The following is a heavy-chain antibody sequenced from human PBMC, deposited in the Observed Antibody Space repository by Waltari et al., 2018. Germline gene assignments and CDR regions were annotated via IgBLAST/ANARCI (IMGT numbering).Heavy chain of an antibody. V-gene: IGHV1-69*01. J-gene: IGHJ6*02. D-gene: IGHD3-3*01. CDR1: GGTFSSYA. Sequence: QVQLVQSGAEVKKPGSSVKVSCKASGGTFSSYAISWVRPAPGQGLGWMGGIIPIFGTANYAQKFQGRVTITADESTSTAYMELSSLRSEDTAVYYCARGPITIFGVAAYYYYGMDVWGQGTTVTVSS. CDR3: ARGPITIFGVAAYYYYGMDV. CDR2: IIPIFGTA.